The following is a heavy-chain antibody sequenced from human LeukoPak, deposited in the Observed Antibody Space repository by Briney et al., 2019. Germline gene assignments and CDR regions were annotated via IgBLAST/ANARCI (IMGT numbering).Heavy chain of an antibody. J-gene: IGHJ4*02. Sequence: GASVKVSCKASGYTFTSYYIHWVRRAPGQGLEWMGIVNPVGGSTTYAQKFQGRVTMTRDTSTSTVYMELSSLRSEDTAVYYCARDLEYSYVSPFDYWGQGTLVTVFS. CDR1: GYTFTSYY. CDR3: ARDLEYSYVSPFDY. V-gene: IGHV1-46*01. D-gene: IGHD5-18*01. CDR2: VNPVGGST.